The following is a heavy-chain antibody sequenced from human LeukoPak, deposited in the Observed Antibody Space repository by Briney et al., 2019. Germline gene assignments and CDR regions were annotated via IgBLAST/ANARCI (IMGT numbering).Heavy chain of an antibody. CDR2: IYSGGST. J-gene: IGHJ4*02. D-gene: IGHD3-22*01. CDR3: AREGYYYDSSGYY. V-gene: IGHV3-53*01. Sequence: GGPLRLSCAASGFTVSSNYMSWVRQAPGKGLEWVSVIYSGGSTYYADSVKGRFTISRDNSKNTLYLQMNSLRAEDTAVYYCAREGYYYDSSGYYGGQGTLVTVSS. CDR1: GFTVSSNY.